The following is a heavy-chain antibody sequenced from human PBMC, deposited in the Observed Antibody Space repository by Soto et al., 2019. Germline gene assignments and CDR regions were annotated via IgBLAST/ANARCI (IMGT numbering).Heavy chain of an antibody. CDR1: GFTFSDHY. CDR2: TRNKANSYTT. CDR3: AKAVTAAGIWSAMDV. Sequence: GGSLRLSCAASGFTFSDHYMDWVRQAPGKGLEWVGRTRNKANSYTTEYAASVKGRFTISRDDSKNSLYLQMNSLKTEDTAVYYCAKAVTAAGIWSAMDVWGQGTTVTVSS. D-gene: IGHD6-25*01. J-gene: IGHJ6*02. V-gene: IGHV3-72*01.